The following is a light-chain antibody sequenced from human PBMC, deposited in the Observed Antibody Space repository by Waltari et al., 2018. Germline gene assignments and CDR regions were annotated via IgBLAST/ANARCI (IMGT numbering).Light chain of an antibody. CDR3: CSYAGRVV. CDR1: SRDIGTYDL. V-gene: IGLV2-23*02. CDR2: EVN. J-gene: IGLJ2*01. Sequence: QSALTQPASVSGSPGQSITISCTGTSRDIGTYDLVSWYQQYPGKAPKLMIYEVNKRPAGLSDRFSGSKSGNTASLTISGLQAEDEADYYCCSYAGRVVFGGGTKLTFL.